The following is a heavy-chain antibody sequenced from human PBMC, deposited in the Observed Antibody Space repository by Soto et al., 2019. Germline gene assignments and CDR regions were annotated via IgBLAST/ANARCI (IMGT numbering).Heavy chain of an antibody. CDR3: ARGSGSCYYGMHV. CDR2: IWHDGSDK. V-gene: IGHV3-33*01. D-gene: IGHD6-19*01. J-gene: IGHJ6*02. Sequence: QVQLVESGGGVVQPGRSLRLSCVASGFIFSTYGMHWVRQAPGKGLEWVALIWHDGSDKYYADSVKGRFTISRDNSKNTLYLQMNSLRAEDTAVYYCARGSGSCYYGMHVWGQGTTVTVSS. CDR1: GFIFSTYG.